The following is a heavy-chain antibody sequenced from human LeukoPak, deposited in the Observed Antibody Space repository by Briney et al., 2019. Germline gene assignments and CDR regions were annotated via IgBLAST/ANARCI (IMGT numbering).Heavy chain of an antibody. Sequence: GGSLRLSCAASGFTFNTYTMHWVRQAPGKGLEWVALISYDGTNKYYADSVKGRFTISRDNSKNTLYLQMNSLRAEDTAVYYCARDKGSWYFDYWGQGTLVTVSS. CDR2: ISYDGTNK. D-gene: IGHD6-13*01. V-gene: IGHV3-30*14. CDR1: GFTFNTYT. J-gene: IGHJ4*02. CDR3: ARDKGSWYFDY.